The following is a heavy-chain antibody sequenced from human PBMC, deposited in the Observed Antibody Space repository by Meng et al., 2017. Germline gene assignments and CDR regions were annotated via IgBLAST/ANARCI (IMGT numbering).Heavy chain of an antibody. CDR1: GVYFSGYS. CDR2: INHSGST. J-gene: IGHJ4*02. D-gene: IGHD6-13*01. V-gene: IGHV4-34*01. Sequence: VQRWRWGACRPSPSATLSTASSVDGVYFSGYSWSWLPQPPRKGLEWIGEINHSGSTNYNPSLKSRVTISVDKSKTQFSLKLSSVTAADTAVYYCDRSSSRRPHDYWGQGTLVTVSS. CDR3: DRSSSRRPHDY.